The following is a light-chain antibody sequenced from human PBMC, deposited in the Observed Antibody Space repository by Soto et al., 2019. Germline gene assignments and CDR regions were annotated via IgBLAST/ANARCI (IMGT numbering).Light chain of an antibody. CDR1: QGISSY. Sequence: AIRMTQSPSSLSASTGDRVTITCRASQGISSYLAWYQQKPGKAPKLLIYAASTLQSGVPSRFSGSGSGTEFTLTISSLQPDDFATYYCQHYNSYSEAFGQGTKVDSK. CDR3: QHYNSYSEA. CDR2: AAS. V-gene: IGKV1-8*01. J-gene: IGKJ1*01.